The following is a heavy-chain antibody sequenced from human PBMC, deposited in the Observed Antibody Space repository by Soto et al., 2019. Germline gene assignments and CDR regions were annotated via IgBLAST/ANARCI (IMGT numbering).Heavy chain of an antibody. V-gene: IGHV1-2*04. CDR1: GYTFTGYY. CDR2: INPNSGGT. J-gene: IGHJ3*02. Sequence: ASVKVSCKASGYTFTGYYMHWVRQAPGQGLEWMGWINPNSGGTNYAQKFQGWVTMTRGTSISTAYMELSRLRSDDTAVYYCARVAYCGGDCSDAFDIWGQGTMVTVSS. D-gene: IGHD2-21*02. CDR3: ARVAYCGGDCSDAFDI.